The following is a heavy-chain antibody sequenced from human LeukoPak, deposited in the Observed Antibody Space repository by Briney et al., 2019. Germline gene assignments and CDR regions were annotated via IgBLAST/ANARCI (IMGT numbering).Heavy chain of an antibody. CDR3: AREKASPTGTTDYDY. CDR2: ISSSGSIL. J-gene: IGHJ4*02. Sequence: QPGGSLRLSCAASEFTFSSYEMNWVRQAPGKGLEWVSYISSSGSILLYADSVNGRFSISRDNAKNSLSLQMNSLRAGDTAVYYCAREKASPTGTTDYDYWGQGTLVTVSS. CDR1: EFTFSSYE. V-gene: IGHV3-48*03. D-gene: IGHD1-1*01.